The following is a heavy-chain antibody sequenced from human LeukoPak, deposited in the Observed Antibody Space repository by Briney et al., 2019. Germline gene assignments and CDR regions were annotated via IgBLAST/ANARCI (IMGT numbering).Heavy chain of an antibody. V-gene: IGHV3-23*01. CDR1: GIIFSGYA. CDR2: VTGDGDTT. Sequence: GGSLRLSCAASGIIFSGYAMSWVHQAPGKGLEWVSRVTGDGDTTYYADSVKGRFTISRDNSKNTLSLQMSSLRAEETALYYCAKVFSRSFDNGGQGTPVTVSS. CDR3: AKVFSRSFDN. J-gene: IGHJ4*02. D-gene: IGHD2-2*01.